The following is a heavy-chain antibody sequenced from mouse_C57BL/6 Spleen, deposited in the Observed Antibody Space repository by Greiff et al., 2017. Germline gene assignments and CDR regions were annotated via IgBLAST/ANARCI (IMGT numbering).Heavy chain of an antibody. V-gene: IGHV1-80*01. CDR2: ISPGDGDT. J-gene: IGHJ2*01. D-gene: IGHD1-1*02. Sequence: LVESGAELVKPGASVKISCKASGYAFSSYWMNWVKQRPGKGLEWIGQISPGDGDTNYNGKFKGKATLSAAKSSSTAYMQLSSLTSEDSAFYFCAIGGGTGEVDYWGKGTTLTVSS. CDR1: GYAFSSYW. CDR3: AIGGGTGEVDY.